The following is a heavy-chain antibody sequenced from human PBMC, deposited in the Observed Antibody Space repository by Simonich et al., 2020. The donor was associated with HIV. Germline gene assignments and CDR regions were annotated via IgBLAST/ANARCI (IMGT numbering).Heavy chain of an antibody. D-gene: IGHD2-2*01. CDR2: IKHSGST. Sequence: QVQLQQWGAGLLKPSETLSLTFAVYGGSFSVYYWSWIRQPPGKGRKWIGEIKHSGSTNYNPPLKRRVTISVDTSKDQFSLKLSSVTAADTAVYYCARGFYQRLYYFDYWGQGTLVTVSS. CDR3: ARGFYQRLYYFDY. J-gene: IGHJ4*02. V-gene: IGHV4-34*01. CDR1: GGSFSVYY.